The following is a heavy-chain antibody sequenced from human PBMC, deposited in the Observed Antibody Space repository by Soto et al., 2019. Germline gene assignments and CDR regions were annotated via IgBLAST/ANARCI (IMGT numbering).Heavy chain of an antibody. CDR3: AKRMIAVAGISTGGNYYYGMDV. CDR2: ISGSGGST. J-gene: IGHJ6*02. CDR1: GFTFSSYA. V-gene: IGHV3-23*01. D-gene: IGHD6-19*01. Sequence: GGSLRLSCAASGFTFSSYAISGVRQAPGKGLEWVSAISGSGGSTYYADSVKGRFTISRDNSKNTPYLQMNSLGAEDTAVYYCAKRMIAVAGISTGGNYYYGMDVWGQGTTVTVSS.